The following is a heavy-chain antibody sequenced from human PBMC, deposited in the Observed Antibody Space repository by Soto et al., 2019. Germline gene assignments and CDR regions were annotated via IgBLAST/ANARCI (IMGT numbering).Heavy chain of an antibody. CDR2: IIPIFGTA. CDR1: GGTFSSSA. Sequence: QVQLVQSGAEVKKPGSSVKVSCKASGGTFSSSAISWVRQSPGQVREWMGGIIPIFGTANYAQKFQGRVTINADESTSTAYMELSSLRSEDTAVYYCASRTRSLYSSSFRDYWGQGTLVTVSS. V-gene: IGHV1-69*01. J-gene: IGHJ4*02. D-gene: IGHD6-6*01. CDR3: ASRTRSLYSSSFRDY.